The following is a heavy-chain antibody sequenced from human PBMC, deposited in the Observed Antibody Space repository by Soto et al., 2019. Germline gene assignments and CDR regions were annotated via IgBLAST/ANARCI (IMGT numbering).Heavy chain of an antibody. J-gene: IGHJ5*02. CDR3: ARHFGSSWYNWFDP. CDR1: GGSFSGYY. V-gene: IGHV4-34*01. CDR2: INHSGST. D-gene: IGHD6-13*01. Sequence: SETLSLTCAVYGGSFSGYYWSWIRQPPGKGLEWIGEINHSGSTNYNPSLKSRVTISVDTSKNQFSLKLSSVTAADTAVYYCARHFGSSWYNWFDPWGQGTLVTVSS.